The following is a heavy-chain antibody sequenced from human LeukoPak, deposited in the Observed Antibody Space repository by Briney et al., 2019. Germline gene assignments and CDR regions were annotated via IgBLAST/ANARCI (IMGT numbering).Heavy chain of an antibody. J-gene: IGHJ5*02. CDR2: ISYDGSNK. D-gene: IGHD3-10*01. CDR3: AKDTWFGESLNWFDP. V-gene: IGHV3-30*04. CDR1: GFTFSSYA. Sequence: PGRSLRLSCAASGFTFSSYAMHWVRQAPGKGLEWVAVISYDGSNKYYADSVKGRFTISRDNSKNTLYLQMNSLRAEDTAVYYCAKDTWFGESLNWFDPWGQGTLVTVSS.